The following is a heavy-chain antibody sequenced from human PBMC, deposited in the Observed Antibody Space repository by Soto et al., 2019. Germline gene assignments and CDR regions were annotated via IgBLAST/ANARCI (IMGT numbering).Heavy chain of an antibody. Sequence: GKGLEWVAFIWSDGSNKYYADSVKGRATISRDNSKRTVDLQMNSLRAEDTAVYYCARDPPGSGWAFDYWGQGTLVTVSS. J-gene: IGHJ4*02. D-gene: IGHD6-19*01. CDR2: IWSDGSNK. V-gene: IGHV3-33*01. CDR3: ARDPPGSGWAFDY.